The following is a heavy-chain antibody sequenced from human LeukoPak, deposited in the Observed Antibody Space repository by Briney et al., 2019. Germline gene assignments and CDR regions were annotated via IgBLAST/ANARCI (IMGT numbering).Heavy chain of an antibody. CDR3: ARETYSSGWWAGPARTYYYYGMDV. CDR2: ISSSSSTI. Sequence: GGSLRLSCAASGFTFGSYSMNWVRQAPGKGLEWVSYISSSSSTIYYADSVKGRFTISRDNAKNSLYLQMNSLRAEDTAVYYCARETYSSGWWAGPARTYYYYGMDVWGQGTTVTVSS. CDR1: GFTFGSYS. J-gene: IGHJ6*02. V-gene: IGHV3-48*01. D-gene: IGHD6-19*01.